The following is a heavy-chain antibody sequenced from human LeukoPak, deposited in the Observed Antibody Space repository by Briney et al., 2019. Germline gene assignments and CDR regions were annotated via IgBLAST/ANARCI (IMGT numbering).Heavy chain of an antibody. Sequence: PGGSLRLSCAASGFTFSSYEMNWVRQAPGKGLEWVSYISSSGSTIYYADSVKGRFTISRDNGKNTLYLQMNSLRAEDTAVYYCASYLTSIPSGMDVWGQGTTVTVSS. CDR2: ISSSGSTI. J-gene: IGHJ6*02. CDR3: ASYLTSIPSGMDV. V-gene: IGHV3-48*03. D-gene: IGHD2/OR15-2a*01. CDR1: GFTFSSYE.